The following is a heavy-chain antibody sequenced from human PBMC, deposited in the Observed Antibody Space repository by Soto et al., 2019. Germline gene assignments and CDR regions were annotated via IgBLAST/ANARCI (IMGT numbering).Heavy chain of an antibody. D-gene: IGHD3-3*01. Sequence: PSETLSLTCTVSGGSISSYYWSWIRQPPGKGLEWIGYIYYSGSTNYNPSLKSRVTISVDTSKNQFSLKLGSVTAADTAVYYCARGGITIFGVASPYYYYGMDVWGQGTTVTVSS. V-gene: IGHV4-59*01. J-gene: IGHJ6*02. CDR1: GGSISSYY. CDR3: ARGGITIFGVASPYYYYGMDV. CDR2: IYYSGST.